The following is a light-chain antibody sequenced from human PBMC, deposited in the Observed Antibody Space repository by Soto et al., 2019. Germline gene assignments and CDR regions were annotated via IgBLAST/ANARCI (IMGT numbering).Light chain of an antibody. CDR1: QGISNS. Sequence: DIQMTQSPSAMSASLGDRVTITCRASQGISNSLAWFQQKPGKVPKRLIYGASTLQSGAPSRFSGSASGAAFTLTINSLQPEDFATYYCLQYNSYPFTFGGGTKVEIK. CDR3: LQYNSYPFT. J-gene: IGKJ4*01. CDR2: GAS. V-gene: IGKV1-17*03.